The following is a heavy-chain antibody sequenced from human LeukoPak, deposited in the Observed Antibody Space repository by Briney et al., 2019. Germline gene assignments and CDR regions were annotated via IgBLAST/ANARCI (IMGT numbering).Heavy chain of an antibody. Sequence: GGSLRLSCAASGFTFSSHWMSWVRQAPGKGLEWVANIKQDGGEKYYVDSVRGRFTISRDNAKNSLYLQMNSLRAEDTAVYYCARDPLGYCSSTSCPIDYYYGMDVWGQGTTVTVSS. CDR2: IKQDGGEK. D-gene: IGHD2-2*01. J-gene: IGHJ6*02. V-gene: IGHV3-7*01. CDR1: GFTFSSHW. CDR3: ARDPLGYCSSTSCPIDYYYGMDV.